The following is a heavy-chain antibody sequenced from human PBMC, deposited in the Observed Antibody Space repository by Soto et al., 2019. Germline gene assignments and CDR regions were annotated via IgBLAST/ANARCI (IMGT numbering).Heavy chain of an antibody. V-gene: IGHV4-39*01. CDR1: GGSISSSSYY. Sequence: PSETLSLTCTVSGGSISSSSYYWGWIRQPPGKGLEWIGSIYYSGSTYYNPSLKSRVTISVDTSKNQFSLKLSSVTAADTAVYYCSSTPYYDILTGYPAPNAFDIWGQGTMVTVSS. J-gene: IGHJ3*02. D-gene: IGHD3-9*01. CDR2: IYYSGST. CDR3: SSTPYYDILTGYPAPNAFDI.